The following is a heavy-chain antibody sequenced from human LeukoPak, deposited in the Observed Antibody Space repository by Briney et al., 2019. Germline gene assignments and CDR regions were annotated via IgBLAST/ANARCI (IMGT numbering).Heavy chain of an antibody. Sequence: PGGSLRLSCAASGFTFSSYSMNWVRQAPGKGLEWVSSISSSSSYIYYADSVKGRFTISRDNAKNSLYLQMNSLRAEDTAVCYCARGYSGYRFSDYWGQGTLVTVSS. CDR1: GFTFSSYS. CDR3: ARGYSGYRFSDY. V-gene: IGHV3-21*01. CDR2: ISSSSSYI. J-gene: IGHJ4*02. D-gene: IGHD5-12*01.